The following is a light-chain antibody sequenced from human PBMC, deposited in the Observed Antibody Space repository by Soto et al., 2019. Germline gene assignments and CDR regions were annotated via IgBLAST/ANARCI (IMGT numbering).Light chain of an antibody. Sequence: QSALTQPASVSGSPGQTITISCTGTSSDVGRHNFVSWYQQHPGKAPKLLIYDVSNRPSGVSNRFSGSKSGNTASLTISGLQAEDEADYYCSSYTSTSTPYVFGSGTKVTVL. CDR1: SSDVGRHNF. CDR2: DVS. J-gene: IGLJ1*01. CDR3: SSYTSTSTPYV. V-gene: IGLV2-14*01.